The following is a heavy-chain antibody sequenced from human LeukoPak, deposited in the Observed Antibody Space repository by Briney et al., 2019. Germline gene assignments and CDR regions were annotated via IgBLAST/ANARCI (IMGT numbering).Heavy chain of an antibody. Sequence: PGGSLRLSCAASGFTFSSYWMHWVRQAQGRGLVWVSYISGDGSSTTYADSVKGRFTISRDNAKNPLDLQMNSLRAEDTAVYYCARGGWGTAIDYWAQGTLVTVSS. J-gene: IGHJ4*02. CDR1: GFTFSSYW. CDR2: ISGDGSST. CDR3: ARGGWGTAIDY. D-gene: IGHD1-7*01. V-gene: IGHV3-74*01.